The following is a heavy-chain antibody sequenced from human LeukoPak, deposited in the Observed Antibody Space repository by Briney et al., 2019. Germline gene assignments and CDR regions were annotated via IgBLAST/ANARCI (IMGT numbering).Heavy chain of an antibody. Sequence: ASVKVSCKASGGTFSSYAISWVRQAPGQGLEWMGWISACNGNTNYAQKLQGRVTMTTDTSTSTAYMELRSLRSDDTAVYYCARALGIAVAGNFDYWGQGTLVTVSS. D-gene: IGHD6-19*01. V-gene: IGHV1-18*01. CDR2: ISACNGNT. CDR3: ARALGIAVAGNFDY. J-gene: IGHJ4*02. CDR1: GGTFSSYA.